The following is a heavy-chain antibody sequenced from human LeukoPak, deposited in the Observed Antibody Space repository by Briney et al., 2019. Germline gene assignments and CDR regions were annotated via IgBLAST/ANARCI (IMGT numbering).Heavy chain of an antibody. J-gene: IGHJ4*02. CDR3: AKDPHPYSSSWPIIYYFDY. V-gene: IGHV3-43D*03. Sequence: GGSLRLSCAASGFTFDDYAMHWVRQAPGKGLEWVSLISWDGGSTYYADSVKGRFTISRDNSKNSLYLQMNSLRAEDTALYYCAKDPHPYSSSWPIIYYFDYWGQGTLVTVSS. CDR2: ISWDGGST. CDR1: GFTFDDYA. D-gene: IGHD6-13*01.